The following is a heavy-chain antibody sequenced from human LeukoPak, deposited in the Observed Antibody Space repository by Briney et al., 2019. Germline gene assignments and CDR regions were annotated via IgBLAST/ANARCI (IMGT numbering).Heavy chain of an antibody. CDR1: GVSINTYY. V-gene: IGHV4-59*12. CDR3: ARMREYYYYMDV. CDR2: IYYIGNT. Sequence: SETLSLTCTVSGVSINTYYWNWIRQSPGKGLGWIGDIYYIGNTNYNPSLKSRVTMSVDTSKNQFSLKLSSVTAADTAVYYCARMREYYYYMDVWGKGTTVTVSS. J-gene: IGHJ6*03.